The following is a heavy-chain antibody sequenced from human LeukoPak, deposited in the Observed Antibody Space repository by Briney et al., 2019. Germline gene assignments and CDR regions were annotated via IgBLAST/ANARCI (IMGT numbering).Heavy chain of an antibody. J-gene: IGHJ4*02. CDR3: ARGPSGYHNT. CDR2: ISFSGNTI. V-gene: IGHV3-48*03. CDR1: GFTFNNYE. D-gene: IGHD5-12*01. Sequence: GGSLRLSCAASGFTFNNYEFNWVRQAPGKGLEWVSFISFSGNTIKYADSVKGRFTISRDNSKNTLYLQMNSLRAEDTAVYYCARGPSGYHNTGGQGTLVTVSS.